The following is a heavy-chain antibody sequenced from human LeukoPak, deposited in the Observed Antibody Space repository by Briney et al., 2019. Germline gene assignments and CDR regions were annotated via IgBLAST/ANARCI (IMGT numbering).Heavy chain of an antibody. CDR2: IYYSGST. CDR1: GGSISSYY. Sequence: SETLSLTCTVSGGSISSYYWSWIRQPPGKGLEWIGYIYYSGSTNYNPSLKSRVTISVDTSKNQFSLKLSSVTAADTVVYYCARSVAGTATSWGQGTLVTVSS. CDR3: ARSVAGTATS. D-gene: IGHD6-19*01. J-gene: IGHJ5*02. V-gene: IGHV4-59*01.